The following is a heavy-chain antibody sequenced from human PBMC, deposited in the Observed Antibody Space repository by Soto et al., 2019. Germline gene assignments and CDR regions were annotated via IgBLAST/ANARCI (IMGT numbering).Heavy chain of an antibody. J-gene: IGHJ6*02. D-gene: IGHD3-9*01. CDR2: NIPIFGTA. CDR3: AREYYDILTGYWTYYYYYGMDV. CDR1: GGTFSSYA. V-gene: IGHV1-69*06. Sequence: QVQLVQSGAEVKKPGSSVKVSCKASGGTFSSYAISWVRQAPGQGLEWMGGNIPIFGTANYAQKFQGRVTITADKSTSTAYMELSSLRSEDTAVYYCAREYYDILTGYWTYYYYYGMDVWGQGTTVTVSS.